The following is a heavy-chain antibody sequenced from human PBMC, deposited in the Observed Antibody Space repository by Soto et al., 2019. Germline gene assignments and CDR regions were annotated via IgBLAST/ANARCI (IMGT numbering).Heavy chain of an antibody. V-gene: IGHV3-30-3*01. D-gene: IGHD2-8*01. CDR3: ARDGGYCTNGVCYYSSGMDV. CDR1: GFTFSSYA. CDR2: ISYDGSNK. J-gene: IGHJ6*02. Sequence: QVQLVESGGGVVQPGRSLRLSCAASGFTFSSYAMHWVRQAPGKGLEWVAVISYDGSNKYYADSVKGRFTISRDNSKNTLYLQMNSLRAEDTAVYYCARDGGYCTNGVCYYSSGMDVWGQGTTVTVSS.